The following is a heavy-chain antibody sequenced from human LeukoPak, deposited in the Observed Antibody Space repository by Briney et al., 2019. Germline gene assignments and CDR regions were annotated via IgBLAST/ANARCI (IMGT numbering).Heavy chain of an antibody. CDR2: IIPIFGTA. J-gene: IGHJ3*02. D-gene: IGHD3-3*01. V-gene: IGHV1-69*05. CDR1: GGTFTSYA. CDR3: AREHQDYDFWSGSTGAFDI. Sequence: ASVKVSCKASGGTFTSYAISWVRQAPGQGLEWMGGIIPIFGTANYAQKFQGRVTITTDESTSTSNMELSSLRSEDTAVYYCAREHQDYDFWSGSTGAFDIWGQGTMVTVSS.